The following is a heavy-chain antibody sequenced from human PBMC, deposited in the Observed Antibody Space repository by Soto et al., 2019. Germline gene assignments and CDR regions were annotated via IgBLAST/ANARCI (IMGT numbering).Heavy chain of an antibody. Sequence: GGSLRLSCAASGFTFSNACMSWVRQAPGKGLEWVGRIKSIPDGGTTGYTAPVKGRFTISRDDTKNTLHLEMNSLKTEDTALYYCTTDSADIAEPPATYGMDVWGQGNTVTVSS. CDR3: TTDSADIAEPPATYGMDV. CDR1: GFTFSNAC. D-gene: IGHD2-15*01. J-gene: IGHJ6*02. CDR2: IKSIPDGGTT. V-gene: IGHV3-15*01.